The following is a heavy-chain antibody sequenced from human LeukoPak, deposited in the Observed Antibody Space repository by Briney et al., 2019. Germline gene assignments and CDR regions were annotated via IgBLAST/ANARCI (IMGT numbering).Heavy chain of an antibody. Sequence: GASVKVSCKASGYTFTSYDINWVRQATGQGLEWMGWMNPNSGNTGYAQKFQGRVTITRNTSISTAYMELSSLRSEDTAVYYCARAGYDFWSGYCFVDYYYMDVWGKGTTVTVSS. V-gene: IGHV1-8*03. J-gene: IGHJ6*03. CDR3: ARAGYDFWSGYCFVDYYYMDV. D-gene: IGHD3-3*01. CDR2: MNPNSGNT. CDR1: GYTFTSYD.